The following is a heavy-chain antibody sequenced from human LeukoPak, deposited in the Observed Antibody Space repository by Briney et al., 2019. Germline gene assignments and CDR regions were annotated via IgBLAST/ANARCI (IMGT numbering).Heavy chain of an antibody. CDR1: GYRFTSYW. D-gene: IGHD5-24*01. CDR2: IYPGDSDT. CDR3: ARRGGYNKAFDI. J-gene: IGHJ3*02. V-gene: IGHV5-51*01. Sequence: GESLKISFKGSGYRFTSYWIGWVRPMPGKGVEGMGIIYPGDSDTRYSPSFQGQVTISADKSISTAYLQWSSLKASDTAMYYCARRGGYNKAFDIWGQGTMVTVSS.